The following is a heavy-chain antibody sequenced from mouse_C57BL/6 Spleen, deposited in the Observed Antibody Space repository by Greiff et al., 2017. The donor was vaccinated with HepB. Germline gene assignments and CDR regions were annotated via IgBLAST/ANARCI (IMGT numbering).Heavy chain of an antibody. CDR3: ARGGNYDYAMDY. CDR1: GYAFTNYL. V-gene: IGHV1-54*01. D-gene: IGHD2-4*01. CDR2: INPGSGGT. J-gene: IGHJ4*01. Sequence: QVQLKQSGAELVRPGTSVKVSCKASGYAFTNYLIEWVKQRPGQGLEWIGVINPGSGGTNYNEKFKGKATLTADKSSSTAYMQLSSLTSEDSAVYFCARGGNYDYAMDYWGQGTSVTVSS.